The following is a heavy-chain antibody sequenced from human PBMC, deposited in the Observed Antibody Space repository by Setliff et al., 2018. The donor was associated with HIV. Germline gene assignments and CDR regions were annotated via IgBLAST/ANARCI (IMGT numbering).Heavy chain of an antibody. Sequence: PSETLSLTCAVFGGSFTDIGGSFTEYYWIWIRQPPGRGLEWIGEINHSGSTHYNPSLKSRFTIPVDTSKNQISLKLSSVTAADTAMYSCARRGYSYVERVYYYYMDVWGKGTTVTVSS. D-gene: IGHD5-18*01. CDR1: GGSFTDIGGSFTEYY. CDR3: ARRGYSYVERVYYYYMDV. CDR2: INHSGST. J-gene: IGHJ6*03. V-gene: IGHV4-34*01.